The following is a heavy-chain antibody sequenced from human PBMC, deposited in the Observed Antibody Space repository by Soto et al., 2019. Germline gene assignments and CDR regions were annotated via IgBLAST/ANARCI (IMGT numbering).Heavy chain of an antibody. Sequence: GASVKVSCKASGYTFTGYYMHWVRQAPGQGLEWMGWINPNSGGTNYAQKFQGWVTMTRDTSISTAYMELSRLRSDDTAVYYCAKQDSSSWPYYYYGMDVWGQGTTVTVSS. CDR2: INPNSGGT. CDR1: GYTFTGYY. J-gene: IGHJ6*02. CDR3: AKQDSSSWPYYYYGMDV. D-gene: IGHD6-13*01. V-gene: IGHV1-2*04.